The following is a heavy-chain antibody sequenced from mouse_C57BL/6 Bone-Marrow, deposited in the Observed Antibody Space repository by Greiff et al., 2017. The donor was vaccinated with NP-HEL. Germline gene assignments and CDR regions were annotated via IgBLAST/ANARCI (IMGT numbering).Heavy chain of an antibody. CDR1: GYTFTSYW. D-gene: IGHD4-1*01. Sequence: QVQLQQPGAELVMPGASVKLSCKASGYTFTSYWMHWVKQRPGQGLEWIGEIDPSDSYTNYNQKFKGKSTLTVDKSSSTAYMQLSSLTSEDSAVYYCARLGLSFDYWGQGTTLTVSS. V-gene: IGHV1-69*01. CDR2: IDPSDSYT. CDR3: ARLGLSFDY. J-gene: IGHJ2*01.